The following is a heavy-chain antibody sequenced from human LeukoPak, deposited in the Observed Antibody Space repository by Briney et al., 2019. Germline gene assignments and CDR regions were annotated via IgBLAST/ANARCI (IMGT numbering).Heavy chain of an antibody. D-gene: IGHD1-14*01. Sequence: GGSLRLSCAASGFTFSSYAMHWVRQAPGKGLEWVAVISYDGSNKYYADSVKGRFTISRDNSKNTLYLQMNSLRAEDTAVYYCAAEYVYWGQGTLVTVSS. CDR2: ISYDGSNK. J-gene: IGHJ4*02. V-gene: IGHV3-30-3*01. CDR1: GFTFSSYA. CDR3: AAEYVY.